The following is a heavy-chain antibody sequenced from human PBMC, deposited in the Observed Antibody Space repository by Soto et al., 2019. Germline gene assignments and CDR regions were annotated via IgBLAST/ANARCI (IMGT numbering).Heavy chain of an antibody. Sequence: GGSLRLSCAASGFTFSSYGMNWVRQAPGKGLEWVSFISSGSGRYIYYADSVKGRFTISRDNAKNSVSLLMSGLRAEDTAVYYCARKRITVLADNWFDPWGQGTLVTVSS. J-gene: IGHJ5*02. D-gene: IGHD3-3*01. CDR3: ARKRITVLADNWFDP. CDR1: GFTFSSYG. CDR2: ISSGSGRYI. V-gene: IGHV3-21*05.